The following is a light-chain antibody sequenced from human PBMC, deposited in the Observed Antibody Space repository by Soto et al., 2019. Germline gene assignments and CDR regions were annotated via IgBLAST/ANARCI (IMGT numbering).Light chain of an antibody. V-gene: IGKV3-15*01. CDR1: QRVSRN. CDR3: QQYNSYSMT. J-gene: IGKJ1*01. Sequence: EIVMTQSPATLSVSPGERATLSCRASQRVSRNLAWYQQKPGQAPRLLIYDASTRATGIPDRFSGSGSGTEFTLTISSLQPDDFATYYCQQYNSYSMTFGQGTKVEIK. CDR2: DAS.